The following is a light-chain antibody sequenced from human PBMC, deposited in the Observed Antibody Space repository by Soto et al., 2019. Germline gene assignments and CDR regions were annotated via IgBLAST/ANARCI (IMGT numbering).Light chain of an antibody. CDR2: DAS. CDR3: QQYDNLPLT. V-gene: IGKV1-33*01. J-gene: IGKJ3*01. CDR1: QDISNY. Sequence: DIQMTQSPSSLSASVGDRVTITCQASQDISNYLNWYQQKPGKAPKLLIYDASNLETGVPSSFSGSGSGTDFTFTISSLQPEDIATYYCQQYDNLPLTFGPGTKVDIK.